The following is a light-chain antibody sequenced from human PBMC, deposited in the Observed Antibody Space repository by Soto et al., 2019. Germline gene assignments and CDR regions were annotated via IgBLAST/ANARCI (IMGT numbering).Light chain of an antibody. V-gene: IGKV1-9*01. CDR3: QQLNSYPRYT. CDR2: AAS. CDR1: QGISSY. J-gene: IGKJ2*01. Sequence: IQLTQSPSSLSASVGDRVTITCRASQGISSYLAWYQQKPGKAPKLLIYAASTLQSGVPSRFSGSGSGTDVTLTISSLQPEDFATYYCQQLNSYPRYTFGQGTKLEIK.